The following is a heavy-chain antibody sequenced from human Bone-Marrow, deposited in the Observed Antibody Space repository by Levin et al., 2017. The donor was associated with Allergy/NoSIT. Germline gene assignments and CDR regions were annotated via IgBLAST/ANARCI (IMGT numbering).Heavy chain of an antibody. D-gene: IGHD3-22*01. CDR1: GFTVSSNY. Sequence: LSLTCAASGFTVSSNYMSWVRQAPGKGLEWVSVIYSGGSTYYADSVKGRFTISRDNSKNTLYLQMNSLRAEDTAVYYCARGQGGYYYDSSGYFRSWGQGTLVTVSS. V-gene: IGHV3-53*01. CDR3: ARGQGGYYYDSSGYFRS. CDR2: IYSGGST. J-gene: IGHJ4*02.